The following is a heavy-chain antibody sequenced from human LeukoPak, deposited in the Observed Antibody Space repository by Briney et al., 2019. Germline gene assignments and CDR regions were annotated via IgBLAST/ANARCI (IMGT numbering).Heavy chain of an antibody. CDR3: ARYYDSSGYTQGAFDI. J-gene: IGHJ3*02. CDR2: FYRGIST. CDR1: GFTVSSNY. V-gene: IGHV3-66*02. D-gene: IGHD3-22*01. Sequence: GGSLRLSCAASGFTVSSNYMSWVRQAPGKGLEWVSSFYRGISTYYADSVKGRFTTSRDHSKNTVHLQMDSLRPEDTAVYYCARYYDSSGYTQGAFDIWGQGTMVTVS.